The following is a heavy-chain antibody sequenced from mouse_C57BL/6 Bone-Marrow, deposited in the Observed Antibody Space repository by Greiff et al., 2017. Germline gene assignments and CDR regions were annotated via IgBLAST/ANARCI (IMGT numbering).Heavy chain of an antibody. V-gene: IGHV10-1*01. D-gene: IGHD1-1*01. CDR3: VRRERDYYGSSYGTYAMDY. CDR2: IRSKSNNYAT. J-gene: IGHJ4*01. Sequence: EVQLVVSGGGLVQPKGSLKLSCAASGFSFNTYAMNWVRQAPGKGLEWVARIRSKSNNYATYYADSVKDRFTISRDDSESMLYLQMNNLKTEDTAMYYCVRRERDYYGSSYGTYAMDYWGQGTSVTVSS. CDR1: GFSFNTYA.